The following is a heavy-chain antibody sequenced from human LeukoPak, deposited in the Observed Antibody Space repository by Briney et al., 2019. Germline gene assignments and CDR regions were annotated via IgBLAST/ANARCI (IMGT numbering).Heavy chain of an antibody. CDR3: ARATSGWYGGNY. V-gene: IGHV3-53*01. D-gene: IGHD6-19*01. J-gene: IGHJ4*02. CDR2: FHTGGST. Sequence: GGSLRLSCAASGFTVSSSYMSWVRQAPGKGLEWVSLFHTGGSTYYADSVKGRLTISRDSSKNTLYLQMSSLRVEDTAVYYCARATSGWYGGNYWGQGTLVTVSS. CDR1: GFTVSSSY.